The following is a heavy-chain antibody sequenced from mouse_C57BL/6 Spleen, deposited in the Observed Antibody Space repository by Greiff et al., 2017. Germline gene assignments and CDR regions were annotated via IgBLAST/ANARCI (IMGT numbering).Heavy chain of an antibody. V-gene: IGHV5-17*01. D-gene: IGHD1-1*01. J-gene: IGHJ4*01. CDR2: ISSGSSTI. Sequence: EVMLVESGGGLVKPGGSLKLSCAASGFTFSDYGMHWVRQAPEKGLEWVAYISSGSSTIYYADTVKGRFTISRDNAKNTLFLQMTSLRSEDTAMYYCARRYPGAMDYWGQGTSVTVSS. CDR3: ARRYPGAMDY. CDR1: GFTFSDYG.